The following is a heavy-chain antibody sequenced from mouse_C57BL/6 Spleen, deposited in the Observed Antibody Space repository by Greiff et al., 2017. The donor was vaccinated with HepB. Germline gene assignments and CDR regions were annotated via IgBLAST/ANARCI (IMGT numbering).Heavy chain of an antibody. CDR1: GYTFTNYW. CDR2: IYPGGGYT. Sequence: QVQLKESGAELVRPGTSVKMSCKASGYTFTNYWIGWAKQRPGHGLEWIGDIYPGGGYTNYNEKFKGKATLTSDKSSSTAYMQCSSLTSEDSAIYYCARDPDGYSAWFAYWGQGTLVTVSA. V-gene: IGHV1-63*01. D-gene: IGHD2-3*01. CDR3: ARDPDGYSAWFAY. J-gene: IGHJ3*01.